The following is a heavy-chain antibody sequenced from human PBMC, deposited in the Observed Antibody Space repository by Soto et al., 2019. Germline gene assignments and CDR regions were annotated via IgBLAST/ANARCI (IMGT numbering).Heavy chain of an antibody. CDR3: ARDRGSRQKLVLGWSVP. Sequence: GGSLRLSCAASGFTFSSYWMSWVRQAPGKGLEWVANIKQDGSEKYYVDSVKGRFTISRDNAKNSLYLQMNSLRAEDTAVYYCARDRGSRQKLVLGWSVPWGPGNLVTVSS. CDR2: IKQDGSEK. CDR1: GFTFSSYW. V-gene: IGHV3-7*03. J-gene: IGHJ5*02. D-gene: IGHD6-13*01.